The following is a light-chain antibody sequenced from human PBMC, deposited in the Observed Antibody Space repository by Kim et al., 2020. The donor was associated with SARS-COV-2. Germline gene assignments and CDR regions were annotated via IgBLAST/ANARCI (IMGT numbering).Light chain of an antibody. V-gene: IGKV3-11*01. CDR3: HQRGNWPLT. CDR2: DAS. CDR1: HIVGSY. Sequence: LSPGERATLSCRASHIVGSYLDWYQQTPGQAPRLLIYDASNRATGIPARFSGSGSGTDFILTISSLEPEDFAVYYCHQRGNWPLTFGGGTKVDIK. J-gene: IGKJ4*01.